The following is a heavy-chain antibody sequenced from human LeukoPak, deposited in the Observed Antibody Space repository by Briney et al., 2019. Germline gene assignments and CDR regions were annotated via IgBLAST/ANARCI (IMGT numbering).Heavy chain of an antibody. CDR3: ARVGDYIWGSSRPYYFDY. J-gene: IGHJ4*02. D-gene: IGHD3-16*02. V-gene: IGHV4-59*01. Sequence: SETLSLTCSVSGGSISSYHWSWIRQPPGKGLEWIGYIFYSGNTKYNPSLRSRVTISVDTSKNQFSLKLSPVTAADTAVYYCARVGDYIWGSSRPYYFDYWGQGILVTVSS. CDR2: IFYSGNT. CDR1: GGSISSYH.